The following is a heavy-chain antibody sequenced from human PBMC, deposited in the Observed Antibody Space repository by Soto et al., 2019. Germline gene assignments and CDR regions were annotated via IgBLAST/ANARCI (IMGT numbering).Heavy chain of an antibody. J-gene: IGHJ3*02. V-gene: IGHV5-51*01. D-gene: IGHD6-13*01. CDR3: ARLAGHDTFDT. CDR1: GYRFSSYW. Sequence: PGESLKISCKGSGYRFSSYWIGWVRQMPGKGLEWMGIIYPPDSDTRYSPSFQGQVTISVDRSIDTTYLQWSSLKASDLAMYYCARLAGHDTFDTWGQGTMVTVSS. CDR2: IYPPDSDT.